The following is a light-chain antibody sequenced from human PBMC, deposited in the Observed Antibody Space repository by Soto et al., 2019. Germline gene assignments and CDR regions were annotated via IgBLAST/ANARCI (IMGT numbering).Light chain of an antibody. Sequence: QSVLTQPPSASGSPGQSVTISCTGTSSDVGGYNYVSWYQQHPGKAPNLMIYEVSKRPSGVPDRFSGSKSGNTASLTVSGLQAEDEADYYCSSYAGSNNPVFGGGTKLTVL. CDR1: SSDVGGYNY. CDR3: SSYAGSNNPV. CDR2: EVS. V-gene: IGLV2-8*01. J-gene: IGLJ2*01.